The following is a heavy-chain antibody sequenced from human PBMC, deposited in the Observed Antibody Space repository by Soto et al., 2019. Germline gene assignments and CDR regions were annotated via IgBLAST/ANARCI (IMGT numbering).Heavy chain of an antibody. V-gene: IGHV4-59*02. CDR2: LYYSGST. Sequence: SETLSLTCTVSGGSVSSYFWSWIRQPPGKGLEWIGFLYYSGSTNYNPSLKGRVTMSVDTSKNQFSLKLTSVTAADTAMYYCARTLRPGEWLFGWFNPWGRETLDPVS. CDR3: ARTLRPGEWLFGWFNP. D-gene: IGHD3-3*01. J-gene: IGHJ5*02. CDR1: GGSVSSYF.